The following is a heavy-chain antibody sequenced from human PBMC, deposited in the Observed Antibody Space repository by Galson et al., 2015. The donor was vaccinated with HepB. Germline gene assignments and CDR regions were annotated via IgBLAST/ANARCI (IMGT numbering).Heavy chain of an antibody. CDR2: ISSSSSYT. CDR3: ARDQGYDSSGYSPGY. Sequence: SLRLSCAASGFTFSDYYMSWIRQAPGKGLEWVSYISSSSSYTNYADSVKGRFTISRDNAKNSLYLQMNSLRAEDTAVYYCARDQGYDSSGYSPGYWGQGTLVTVSS. J-gene: IGHJ4*02. D-gene: IGHD3-22*01. V-gene: IGHV3-11*06. CDR1: GFTFSDYY.